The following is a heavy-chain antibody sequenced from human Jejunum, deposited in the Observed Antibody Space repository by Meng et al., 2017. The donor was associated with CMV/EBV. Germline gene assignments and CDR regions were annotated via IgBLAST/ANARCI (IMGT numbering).Heavy chain of an antibody. Sequence: IVSGDSFSSGTSYWSWIRQTPGKGLEWIAYIYYSGKINYNPSLKSRVTVSLDTSKNQFSLRLTSVTAADTAVYFCARYYSGWYFDNWGQGTLVTVSS. CDR3: ARYYSGWYFDN. CDR1: GDSFSSGTSY. D-gene: IGHD5-12*01. J-gene: IGHJ4*02. CDR2: IYYSGKI. V-gene: IGHV4-61*01.